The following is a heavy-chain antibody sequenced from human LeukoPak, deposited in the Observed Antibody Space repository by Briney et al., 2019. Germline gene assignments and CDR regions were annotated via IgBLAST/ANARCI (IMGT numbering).Heavy chain of an antibody. CDR3: ARHTLYYGGNYWFDP. Sequence: SETLSLTCTVSGDSISSYYWTWIRQPPGKGLELIGYIYYSGSTNYNPSLKSRVTISVDTSKNQFSLKLSSVTAADTAVYYCARHTLYYGGNYWFDPWGQGTLVTVSS. CDR2: IYYSGST. CDR1: GDSISSYY. D-gene: IGHD4-23*01. V-gene: IGHV4-59*08. J-gene: IGHJ5*02.